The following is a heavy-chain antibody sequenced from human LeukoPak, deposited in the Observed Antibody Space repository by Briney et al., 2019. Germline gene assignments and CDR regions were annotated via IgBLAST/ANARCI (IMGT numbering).Heavy chain of an antibody. CDR3: ARAGVYFDWLRTYYYYYGMDV. Sequence: PGGSLRLSCAASGFTFSSYEMNWVRQAPGKELEWVSYISSSGSTIYYADSVKGRFTISRDNAKNSLYLQMNSLRAEDTAVYYCARAGVYFDWLRTYYYYYGMDVWGKGTTVTVSS. D-gene: IGHD3-9*01. CDR1: GFTFSSYE. CDR2: ISSSGSTI. V-gene: IGHV3-48*03. J-gene: IGHJ6*04.